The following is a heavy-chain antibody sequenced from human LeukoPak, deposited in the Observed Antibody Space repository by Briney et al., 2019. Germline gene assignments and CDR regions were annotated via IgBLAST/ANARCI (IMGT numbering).Heavy chain of an antibody. CDR1: GFTFSSYG. D-gene: IGHD2-21*01. CDR2: IKQDGSEK. V-gene: IGHV3-7*01. Sequence: PGGSLRLSCAASGFTFSSYGMHWVRQAPGKGLEWVANIKQDGSEKYYVDSVKGGFTISRDNAKNSLYLQMNSLRAEDTAVYYCARACGGEPDRFDYWGQGTLVTVSS. CDR3: ARACGGEPDRFDY. J-gene: IGHJ4*02.